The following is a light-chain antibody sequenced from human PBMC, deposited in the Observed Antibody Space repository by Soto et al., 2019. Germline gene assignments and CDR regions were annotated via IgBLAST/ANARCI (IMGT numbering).Light chain of an antibody. CDR1: SSDVGGYNY. J-gene: IGLJ1*01. V-gene: IGLV2-8*01. CDR2: EVS. CDR3: SSYAGSNNFGV. Sequence: QSALTQPPSASGSPGQSVTISCTGTSSDVGGYNYVSWYQQHPGKAPKLMIYEVSKRPSGVPDRFSGSKSGNTASLTVSGLQAEDEADYYCSSYAGSNNFGVFGTGTKGHRP.